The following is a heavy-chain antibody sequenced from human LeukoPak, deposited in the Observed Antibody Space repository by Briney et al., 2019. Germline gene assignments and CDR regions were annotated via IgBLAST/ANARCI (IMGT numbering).Heavy chain of an antibody. CDR1: GYSFTAFY. CDR3: ARDRGSYFSDAFDI. Sequence: EASVKVSCKSSGYSFTAFYIHWVRQAPGQGLEWMGWIHPRRGDTNYAQKFQGRVTMTRDTSISTAYMELSRLRSDDTAVYYCARDRGSYFSDAFDIWGQGTMVTVSS. V-gene: IGHV1-2*02. CDR2: IHPRRGDT. J-gene: IGHJ3*02. D-gene: IGHD1-26*01.